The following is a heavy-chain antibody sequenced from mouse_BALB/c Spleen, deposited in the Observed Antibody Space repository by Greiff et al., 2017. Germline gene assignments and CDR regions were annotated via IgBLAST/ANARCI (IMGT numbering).Heavy chain of an antibody. Sequence: EVNVVESGGGLVKPGGSLKLSCAASGFTFSSYAMSWVRQTPEKRLEWVASISSGGSTYYPDSVKGRFTISRDNARNILYLQMSSLRSEDTAMYYCAREGSRTHYFDYWGQGTTLTVSS. D-gene: IGHD1-1*01. CDR1: GFTFSSYA. V-gene: IGHV5-6-5*01. J-gene: IGHJ2*01. CDR3: AREGSRTHYFDY. CDR2: ISSGGST.